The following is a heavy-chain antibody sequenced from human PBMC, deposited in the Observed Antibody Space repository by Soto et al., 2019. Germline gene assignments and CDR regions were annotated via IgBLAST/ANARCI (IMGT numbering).Heavy chain of an antibody. CDR2: IYYSGST. V-gene: IGHV4-39*01. J-gene: IGHJ4*02. CDR3: ARFSRYYDFWSGYYNPFPVDY. D-gene: IGHD3-3*01. Sequence: QLQLQESGPGLVKPSETLSLTCTVSGGSISSSSYYWGWIRQPPGKGLEWIGSIYYSGSTYYNPSLKSRVTISVDTSKNQFSLKLSSVTAADTAVYSCARFSRYYDFWSGYYNPFPVDYWGQGTLVTVSS. CDR1: GGSISSSSYY.